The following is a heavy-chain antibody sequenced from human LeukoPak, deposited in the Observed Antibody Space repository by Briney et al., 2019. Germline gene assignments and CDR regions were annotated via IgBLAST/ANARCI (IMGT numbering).Heavy chain of an antibody. V-gene: IGHV3-33*01. J-gene: IGHJ4*02. D-gene: IGHD5-18*01. CDR3: ARDNYSYGYFDY. CDR1: GSTFSSYG. CDR2: IWYDGSNK. Sequence: GGSLRLSCAASGSTFSSYGMHWVRQAPGKGLEWVAVIWYDGSNKYYADSVKGRFTISRDNSKNTLYLQMNSLRAEDTAVYYCARDNYSYGYFDYWGQGTLVTVSS.